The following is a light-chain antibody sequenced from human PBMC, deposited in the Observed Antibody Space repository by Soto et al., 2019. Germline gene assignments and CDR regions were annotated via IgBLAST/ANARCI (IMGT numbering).Light chain of an antibody. J-gene: IGKJ2*01. Sequence: DIQMTQFPSTLSAYVGDRVTITCRASQSTNTWLAWYQQKPGTAPKLLIYDASSLEGGVPSRFSASGSGTEFTLTISSLQPDDLATYYCQQYISYSYTFGQGTKVEIK. CDR2: DAS. CDR1: QSTNTW. V-gene: IGKV1-5*01. CDR3: QQYISYSYT.